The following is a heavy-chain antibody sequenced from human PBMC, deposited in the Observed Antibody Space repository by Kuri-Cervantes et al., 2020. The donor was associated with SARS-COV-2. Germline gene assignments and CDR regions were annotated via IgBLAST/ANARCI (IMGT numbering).Heavy chain of an antibody. CDR2: ITYNSVGT. CDR1: GFTFNDYS. J-gene: IGHJ4*02. Sequence: GGSLRLSCAASGFTFNDYSMLWVRQAPGKGLEWVSIITYNSVGTYYADSVKGRFTISRDNSKNSLYLQMNSLRTEDTALYFCAKDGYSSSLDYWGQGTLVTVSS. D-gene: IGHD6-13*01. CDR3: AKDGYSSSLDY. V-gene: IGHV3-43*01.